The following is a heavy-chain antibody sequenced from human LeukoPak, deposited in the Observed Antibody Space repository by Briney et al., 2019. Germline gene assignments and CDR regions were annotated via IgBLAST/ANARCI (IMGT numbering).Heavy chain of an antibody. CDR3: AKGKGAGVTAYYFDD. D-gene: IGHD6-13*01. V-gene: IGHV3-23*01. Sequence: GGSLRLSCAASGFTFSSYAMSWVRQAPGKGLEWVSVISGGGGSTYYADSVKGRFTISRDNSKNTLYVQMNSLRAEDTAVYYCAKGKGAGVTAYYFDDWGQGTLVTVSS. J-gene: IGHJ4*02. CDR2: ISGGGGST. CDR1: GFTFSSYA.